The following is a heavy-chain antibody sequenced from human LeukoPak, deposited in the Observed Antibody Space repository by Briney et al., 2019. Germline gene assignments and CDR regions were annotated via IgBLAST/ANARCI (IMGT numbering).Heavy chain of an antibody. CDR1: GGSFSGYY. V-gene: IGHV4-34*01. D-gene: IGHD3-3*01. CDR3: ARSGIFGVGV. CDR2: INHSGST. Sequence: ASETLSLTCAVYGGSFSGYYWSWIRQPPGKGLEWIGEINHSGSTNYNPSLKSRVTISVDTSKNQFSLKLSSVTAADTAVYYCARSGIFGVGVWGQGTLVTVSS. J-gene: IGHJ4*02.